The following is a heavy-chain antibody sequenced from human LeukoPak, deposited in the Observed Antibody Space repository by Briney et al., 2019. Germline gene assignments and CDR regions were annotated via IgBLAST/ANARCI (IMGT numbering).Heavy chain of an antibody. V-gene: IGHV3-11*01. CDR3: ATNGRYDILTGSDY. D-gene: IGHD3-9*01. Sequence: PGGSLRLSCAASGFTFSDYYMSWIRQAPGKGLEGVSYISSSGSTIYYADSVKGRFTISRDNAKNSLYLQMNSLRAEDTAVYYCATNGRYDILTGSDYWGQGTLVTVSS. CDR2: ISSSGSTI. J-gene: IGHJ4*02. CDR1: GFTFSDYY.